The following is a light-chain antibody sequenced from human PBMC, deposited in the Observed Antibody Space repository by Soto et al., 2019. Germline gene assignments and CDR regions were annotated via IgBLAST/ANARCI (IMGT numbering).Light chain of an antibody. CDR2: EAS. CDR1: QSVSSSY. J-gene: IGKJ4*01. CDR3: QQYHHWPPLT. V-gene: IGKV3-20*01. Sequence: EIVLTQSPGTLSLSPGARAPLSCRARQSVSSSYLAWYQQKPGQAPRLLIYEASNRATGIPARFSGSGSGTDFTLTISRLEPEDFAVYYCQQYHHWPPLTFGGGTKVDIK.